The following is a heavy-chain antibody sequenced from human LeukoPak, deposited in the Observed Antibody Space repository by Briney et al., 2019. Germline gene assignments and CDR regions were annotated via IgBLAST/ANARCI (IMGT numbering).Heavy chain of an antibody. CDR2: INPDDGKT. Sequence: ASVKVSCKPSGYTFTNYGINWVRQAPGQGLEFMGWINPDDGKTYYAQNFQGRITMTTDTPTSTAYMEVKSLKSDDTAVFYCATGPHYDYRHWGQGTLVTVSS. CDR3: ATGPHYDYRH. V-gene: IGHV1-18*04. D-gene: IGHD3-3*01. CDR1: GYTFTNYG. J-gene: IGHJ4*02.